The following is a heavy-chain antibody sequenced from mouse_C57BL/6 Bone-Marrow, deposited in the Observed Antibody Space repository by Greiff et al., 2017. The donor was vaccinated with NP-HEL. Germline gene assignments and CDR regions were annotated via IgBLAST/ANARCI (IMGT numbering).Heavy chain of an antibody. D-gene: IGHD2-3*01. J-gene: IGHJ2*01. CDR3: TTYDGYLDY. CDR1: GFNIKDDY. Sequence: VQLQQSGAEIVRPGASVKLSCTASGFNIKDDYMHWVKQRPEQGLEWIGWIDPENGDTEYASKFQGKATITADTSSNTAYLQLSSLTSEDTAVYYCTTYDGYLDYWGQGTTLTVSS. CDR2: IDPENGDT. V-gene: IGHV14-4*01.